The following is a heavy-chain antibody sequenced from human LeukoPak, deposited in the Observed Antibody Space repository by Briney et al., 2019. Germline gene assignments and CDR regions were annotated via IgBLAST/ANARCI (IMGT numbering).Heavy chain of an antibody. V-gene: IGHV3-23*01. Sequence: GGPLRLSCAASGFTFSTYAMSWVRQAPGKGLEWVSSITDSGVRTWYADSVKGRFTISRDNSRNTLSLQMNSLMAADTAVYYCAKHRDDNAPPDGFDMWGQGTMVTASS. CDR3: AKHRDDNAPPDGFDM. J-gene: IGHJ3*02. CDR1: GFTFSTYA. D-gene: IGHD1-1*01. CDR2: ITDSGVRT.